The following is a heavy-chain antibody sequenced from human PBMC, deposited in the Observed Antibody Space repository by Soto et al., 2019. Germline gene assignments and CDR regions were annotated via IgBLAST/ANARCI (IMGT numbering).Heavy chain of an antibody. CDR1: GYTFTGAY. D-gene: IGHD3-10*01. CDR3: ARDFTTRSYGVDV. V-gene: IGHV1-2*02. Sequence: ASVKVSCKASGYTFTGAYIHWVRQAPGQGLEWMGCINPNSGGTEFAQKFQGRVTVTRDTSITTVYMEMNRLRSDATGVYYCARDFTTRSYGVDVWGQGTAVTVSS. CDR2: INPNSGGT. J-gene: IGHJ6*02.